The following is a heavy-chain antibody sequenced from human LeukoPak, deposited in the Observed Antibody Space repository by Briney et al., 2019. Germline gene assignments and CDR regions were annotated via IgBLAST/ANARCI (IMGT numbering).Heavy chain of an antibody. CDR3: ARTLGDIAVAGTEDY. Sequence: GGSLRLSCAASGFTFSDYYMSWIRQAPGKGLQWVSYISSSGSTIYYAASVKGRFNISRDNAKNSLYLQMNSLRAEDTAVYYCARTLGDIAVAGTEDYWGQGTLVTVSS. D-gene: IGHD6-19*01. V-gene: IGHV3-11*01. CDR2: ISSSGSTI. J-gene: IGHJ4*02. CDR1: GFTFSDYY.